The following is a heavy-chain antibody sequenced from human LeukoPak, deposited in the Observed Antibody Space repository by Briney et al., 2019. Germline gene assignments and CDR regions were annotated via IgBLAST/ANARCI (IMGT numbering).Heavy chain of an antibody. CDR3: ARVGLIQLWLREGYYFDY. Sequence: GGSLRLSCAASGFTFSSYEMNWVRQAPGKGLEWVSYISSSGSTIYYADSVKGRFTISRDNAKNSLYLQMNSLRAEDTAVYYCARVGLIQLWLREGYYFDYWGQGTLVPVSS. V-gene: IGHV3-48*03. J-gene: IGHJ4*02. CDR2: ISSSGSTI. D-gene: IGHD5-18*01. CDR1: GFTFSSYE.